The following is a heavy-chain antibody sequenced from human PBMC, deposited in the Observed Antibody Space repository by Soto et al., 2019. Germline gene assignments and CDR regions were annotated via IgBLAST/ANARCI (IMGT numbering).Heavy chain of an antibody. J-gene: IGHJ4*02. CDR1: GYTFTGYY. D-gene: IGHD2-15*01. CDR3: ARGDVVVVAANSYYFDY. V-gene: IGHV1-2*02. CDR2: INPNSGGT. Sequence: GASVKVSCKASGYTFTGYYMHWLRQAPGQGLEWMGWINPNSGGTNYAQKFQGRVTMTRDTSISTAYMELSRLRSDDTAVYYCARGDVVVVAANSYYFDYWGQGTLVTVSS.